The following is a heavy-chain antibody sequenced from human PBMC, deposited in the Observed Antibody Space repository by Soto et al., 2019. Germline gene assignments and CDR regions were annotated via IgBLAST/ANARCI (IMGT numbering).Heavy chain of an antibody. V-gene: IGHV1-69*06. CDR2: IIPIFGTA. J-gene: IGHJ4*02. CDR3: ARDMGSSSACAY. Sequence: KTPGQGLEWMGGIIPIFGTANYAQKFQGRVTITADKSTSTAYMELSSLRSEDTAVYYCARDMGSSSACAYRGQGTPVPVSS. D-gene: IGHD6-6*01.